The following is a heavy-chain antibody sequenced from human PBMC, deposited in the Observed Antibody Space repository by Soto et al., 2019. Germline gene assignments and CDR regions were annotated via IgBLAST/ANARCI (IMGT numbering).Heavy chain of an antibody. J-gene: IGHJ4*02. CDR3: AREEDNGSLYF. CDR1: GYSFSGHY. Sequence: QVQLVQSGTEVKRPGTSVKVFCKAIGYSFSGHYIHWVRQAPGQGLEWMGWVNPSNGVTNVAQRFQGRVTMTRDTSINTAYMEVSGLTSDDSAVFYCAREEDNGSLYFWGRGTLVTVSA. V-gene: IGHV1-2*02. D-gene: IGHD1-26*01. CDR2: VNPSNGVT.